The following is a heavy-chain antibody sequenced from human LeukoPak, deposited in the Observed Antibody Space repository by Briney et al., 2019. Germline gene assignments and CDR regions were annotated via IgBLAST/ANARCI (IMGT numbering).Heavy chain of an antibody. J-gene: IGHJ6*02. Sequence: SVRHSCAASGFTFSTRAMQWVAQAPGKGVVGVAVISYGGTNKSYAASVKGRFTISRDNSKNTLYLQMNSLRAEDTAVYYCARTAESGGFYYYGMDVWGQGTTVTVSS. CDR3: ARTAESGGFYYYGMDV. D-gene: IGHD3-16*01. V-gene: IGHV3-30*01. CDR2: ISYGGTNK. CDR1: GFTFSTRA.